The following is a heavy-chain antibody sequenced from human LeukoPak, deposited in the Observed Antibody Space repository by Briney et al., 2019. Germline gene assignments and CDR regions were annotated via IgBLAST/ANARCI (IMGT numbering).Heavy chain of an antibody. CDR1: GYSISSASY. V-gene: IGHV4-38-2*01. CDR2: IYHSGRP. CDR3: ARPISSQGYFGVVID. Sequence: SETLSLTCAVSGYSISSASYWGWIRPPPGKGGEWIGNIYHSGRPYYKPSLKRRVTISGDKDKNQFSLKLSSVTAADTAVYYCARPISSQGYFGVVIDWGQGTLVTVSS. J-gene: IGHJ4*02. D-gene: IGHD3-3*01.